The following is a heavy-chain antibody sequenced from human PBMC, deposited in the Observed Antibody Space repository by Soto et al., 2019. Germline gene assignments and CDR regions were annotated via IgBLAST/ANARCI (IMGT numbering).Heavy chain of an antibody. D-gene: IGHD3-3*01. CDR2: IYYSGST. J-gene: IGHJ4*02. V-gene: IGHV4-39*01. CDR1: GGSISSSSYY. Sequence: QLQLQESGPGLVKPSETLSLTCTVSGGSISSSSYYWGWIRQPPGKGLEWIGRIYYSGSTYYNPPLQSRDTITKHTYNHHYHHKLSSVHKDHTAVSSASSLRCHDSGQVTQVTVSS. CDR3: SSLRCHD.